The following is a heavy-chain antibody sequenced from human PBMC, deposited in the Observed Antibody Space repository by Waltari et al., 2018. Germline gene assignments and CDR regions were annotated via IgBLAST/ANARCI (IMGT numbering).Heavy chain of an antibody. J-gene: IGHJ4*02. V-gene: IGHV3-7*04. Sequence: EAQLVESGGTLVRPGGSLRLSCAVSGFWLRDHCMSWVRQAPGKGLEWVASINKHGETDYVDSVKGRFTISRDNAKNSLFLLLNTLGADDSGVYFCASDPTLFGIRQNYFDSWGQGTQVTVSS. CDR1: GFWLRDHC. CDR2: INKHGET. D-gene: IGHD3-3*01. CDR3: ASDPTLFGIRQNYFDS.